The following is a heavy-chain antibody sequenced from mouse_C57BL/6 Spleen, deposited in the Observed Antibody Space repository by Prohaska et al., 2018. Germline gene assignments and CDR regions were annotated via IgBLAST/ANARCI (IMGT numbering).Heavy chain of an antibody. D-gene: IGHD1-1*01. CDR3: ARSSYYGSSYDY. J-gene: IGHJ2*01. V-gene: IGHV1-26*01. CDR2: INPNNGGT. CDR1: GYTFTDYY. Sequence: EVQLQQSGPELVKPGASVKISCKASGYTFTDYYMNWVKQSHGKSLEWIGDINPNNGGTSYNQKFKGKATLTVDKSSSTAYMELRSLTSVDSAVYYCARSSYYGSSYDYWGQGTTLTVSS.